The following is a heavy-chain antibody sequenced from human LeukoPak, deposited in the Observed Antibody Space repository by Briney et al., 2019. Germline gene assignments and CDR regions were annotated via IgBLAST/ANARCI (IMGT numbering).Heavy chain of an antibody. D-gene: IGHD2-15*01. CDR3: ARAGPQGCSGGSCYIDY. V-gene: IGHV4-59*01. CDR1: GGSISSYY. Sequence: SETLSLTCTVSGGSISSYYWSWIRQPPGKGLEWIGYIYYSGSTNYNPSLKSRVTISVDTSKNQFSLKLSSVTAADTAVYYCARAGPQGCSGGSCYIDYWGQGTLVTVSS. J-gene: IGHJ4*02. CDR2: IYYSGST.